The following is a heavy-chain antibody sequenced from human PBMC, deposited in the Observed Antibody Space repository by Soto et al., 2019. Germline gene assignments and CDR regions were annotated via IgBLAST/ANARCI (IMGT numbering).Heavy chain of an antibody. CDR2: TTYEGVNK. CDR1: GFTFRAYA. CDR3: ARDQGSLDALDV. D-gene: IGHD1-1*01. J-gene: IGHJ6*02. Sequence: PGGSLRLSCAATGFTFRAYAMHWVRQAPGKGLEWVAVTTYEGVNKYYGDSVEGRFTVSRDNPKSMLFLQMSDLRPEDTAVYYCARDQGSLDALDVWGQGTTVTVSS. V-gene: IGHV3-30*03.